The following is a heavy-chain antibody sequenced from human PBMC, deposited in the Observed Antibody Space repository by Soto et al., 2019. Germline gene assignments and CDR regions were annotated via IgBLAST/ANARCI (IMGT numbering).Heavy chain of an antibody. Sequence: GGSLRLSCTASGFTFSNYAMTWIRQAPGEGLEWVSVISGGGVSTYYADSVKGRFTISRDNSKNTLYLQMNSLRAEDTAVYYCARRVYCTSSTCSYYFDSWGQGALVTVSS. CDR1: GFTFSNYA. CDR3: ARRVYCTSSTCSYYFDS. V-gene: IGHV3-23*01. CDR2: ISGGGVST. D-gene: IGHD2-2*01. J-gene: IGHJ4*02.